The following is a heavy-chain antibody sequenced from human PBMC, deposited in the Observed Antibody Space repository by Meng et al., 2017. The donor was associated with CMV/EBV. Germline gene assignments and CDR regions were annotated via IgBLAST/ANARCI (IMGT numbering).Heavy chain of an antibody. J-gene: IGHJ3*02. CDR2: IIPILGIA. D-gene: IGHD1-26*01. CDR3: ASPSGAFAI. V-gene: IGHV1-69*10. Sequence: SSVKVSCTASVGTFSSYAISWVRQAPGQGLEWMGGIIPILGIANYAQKFQGRVTITADKSTSTAYMELSSLRAEGTAVYYCASPSGAFAIWGQGTMVTVSS. CDR1: VGTFSSYA.